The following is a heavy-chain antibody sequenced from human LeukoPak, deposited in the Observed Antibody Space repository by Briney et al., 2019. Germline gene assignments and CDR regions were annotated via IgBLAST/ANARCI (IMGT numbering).Heavy chain of an antibody. CDR1: GGSFSGYY. CDR3: AITRYSGSYYPNWFDP. Sequence: SETLSLTCAVYGGSFSGYYWSWIRQPPGKGLEWIGEIYHSGSTNYNPSLKSRVTISVDKSMNQFSLKLSSVTAADTAVYYCAITRYSGSYYPNWFDPWGQGTLVTVSS. J-gene: IGHJ5*02. V-gene: IGHV4-34*01. D-gene: IGHD1-26*01. CDR2: IYHSGST.